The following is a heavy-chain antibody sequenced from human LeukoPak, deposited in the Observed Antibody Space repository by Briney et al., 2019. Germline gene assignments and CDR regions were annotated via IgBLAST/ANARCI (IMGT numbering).Heavy chain of an antibody. Sequence: GGSLRLSCAASRFTFSPYSMNWVRQAPGKGLEWVSSITSTGTYIYYADSVKGRFTISRDNAKNSLYLQMNSLRAEDTAVYYCARRFCTTTNCYAMDSWGLGTQVTVSS. D-gene: IGHD2-2*01. V-gene: IGHV3-21*01. CDR3: ARRFCTTTNCYAMDS. CDR2: ITSTGTYI. CDR1: RFTFSPYS. J-gene: IGHJ4*02.